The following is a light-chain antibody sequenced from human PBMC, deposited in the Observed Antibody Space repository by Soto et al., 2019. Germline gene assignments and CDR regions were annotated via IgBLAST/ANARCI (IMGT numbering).Light chain of an antibody. CDR2: DAS. V-gene: IGKV1-33*01. CDR1: QDINNY. J-gene: IGKJ4*01. Sequence: DIQMTQSPSSLSASVGDRVTISCQASQDINNYLNWYQQKPGKAPKLLIYDASKLETGVPSRFSGSGSGTDFTFTISILQPEDIATYYCQQYVDLPPTFGGGTKVEIK. CDR3: QQYVDLPPT.